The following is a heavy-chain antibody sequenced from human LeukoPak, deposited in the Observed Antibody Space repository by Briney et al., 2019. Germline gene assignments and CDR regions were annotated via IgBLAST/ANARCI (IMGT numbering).Heavy chain of an antibody. Sequence: PGESLKISCKGSGYCFTTYWIGWVRQMPGKGLEWMGIIYPGDSDTRYSPSFQRQVTISADKSISTAYLQWSSLKASDTAMYYCARQREYSSSYYFDYCGQGTLVTVSS. CDR2: IYPGDSDT. V-gene: IGHV5-51*01. CDR3: ARQREYSSSYYFDY. J-gene: IGHJ4*02. CDR1: GYCFTTYW. D-gene: IGHD6-6*01.